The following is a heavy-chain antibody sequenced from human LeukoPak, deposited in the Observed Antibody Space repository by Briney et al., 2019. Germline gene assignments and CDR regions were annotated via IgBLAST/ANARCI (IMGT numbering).Heavy chain of an antibody. J-gene: IGHJ4*02. CDR1: GGSISSYY. CDR3: ATSSLGARGPVDY. Sequence: PSQTLSLTCTVSGGSISSYYWSWIRQPPGKGLEWIGYIYYSGSTNYNPSLKSRVTISVDTSKNQFSLKLSSVTAADTAVYYCATSSLGARGPVDYWGQGTLVTVSS. D-gene: IGHD3-10*01. CDR2: IYYSGST. V-gene: IGHV4-59*01.